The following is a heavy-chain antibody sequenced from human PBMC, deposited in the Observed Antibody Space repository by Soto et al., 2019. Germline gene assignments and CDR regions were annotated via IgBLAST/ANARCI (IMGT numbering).Heavy chain of an antibody. CDR3: AKDIVTHATTVTHFDN. V-gene: IGHV3-9*01. Sequence: EVQLVESGGGLVQSGRSLRLSCAASGFRFDDYAMHWVRQAPGKGLEWLSGISWNHVTTGYADSVKGRFTISRDNAKNSLLLQMNSLRAEATAVYYCAKDIVTHATTVTHFDNWGQGTQVTVSS. CDR1: GFRFDDYA. CDR2: ISWNHVTT. D-gene: IGHD4-17*01. J-gene: IGHJ4*02.